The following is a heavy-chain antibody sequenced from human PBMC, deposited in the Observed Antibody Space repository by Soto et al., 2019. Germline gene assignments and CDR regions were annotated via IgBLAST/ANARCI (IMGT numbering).Heavy chain of an antibody. CDR2: INYSEDT. Sequence: SSETLSLTCTVSNDSIRSGTYYWAWIRQPPGKGLEWIGEINYSEDTNPTYNPSLKSRVTISADRTNNQLFLRLTSVTAADTAIYYCARDHDYVWGSHRNWLGLWGQGTPVTVSS. CDR1: NDSIRSGTYY. J-gene: IGHJ5*02. CDR3: ARDHDYVWGSHRNWLGL. V-gene: IGHV4-39*07. D-gene: IGHD3-16*01.